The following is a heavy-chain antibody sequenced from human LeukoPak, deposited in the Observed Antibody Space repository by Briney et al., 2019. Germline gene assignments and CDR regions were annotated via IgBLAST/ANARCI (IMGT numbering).Heavy chain of an antibody. CDR2: INPSGGST. CDR3: ARAPKYVGSGYYFDY. D-gene: IGHD3-22*01. V-gene: IGHV1-46*01. CDR1: GYTFTSYY. Sequence: ASVKVSCKASGYTFTSYYMHWVRQAPGQGLEWMGIINPSGGSTSYAQKFQGRVTMTRDTSTSTVYMELSSLRSEDTAVYYCARAPKYVGSGYYFDYWGQGTLVTVSS. J-gene: IGHJ4*02.